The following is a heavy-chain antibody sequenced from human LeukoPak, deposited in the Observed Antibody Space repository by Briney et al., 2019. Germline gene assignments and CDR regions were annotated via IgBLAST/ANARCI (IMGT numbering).Heavy chain of an antibody. Sequence: GGSLRLSCAASGFTFSSYAMSWVRQAPGKGLEWVSAISGSGGSTYYADSVKGRFTISRDNSKNTLYLRMSSLRAEDTAVYYCAKGLFSSSSQLDYWGQGTLVTVSS. CDR1: GFTFSSYA. D-gene: IGHD6-6*01. CDR2: ISGSGGST. J-gene: IGHJ4*02. V-gene: IGHV3-23*01. CDR3: AKGLFSSSSQLDY.